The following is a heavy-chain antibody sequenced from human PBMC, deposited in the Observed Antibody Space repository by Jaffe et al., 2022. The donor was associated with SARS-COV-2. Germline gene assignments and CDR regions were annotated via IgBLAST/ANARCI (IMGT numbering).Heavy chain of an antibody. Sequence: QVQLVQSGAEVKKPGASVKVSCKASGNTFTGYVLHWVRQAPGQRLEWLGWINAGNGNTKYSQKFQGRVTITRDTSASTAYMDLSSLRSEDTAVYYCARAGYSGSLNWFDSWGQGTLVTVSS. CDR3: ARAGYSGSLNWFDS. J-gene: IGHJ5*01. V-gene: IGHV1-3*01. CDR2: INAGNGNT. D-gene: IGHD1-26*01. CDR1: GNTFTGYV.